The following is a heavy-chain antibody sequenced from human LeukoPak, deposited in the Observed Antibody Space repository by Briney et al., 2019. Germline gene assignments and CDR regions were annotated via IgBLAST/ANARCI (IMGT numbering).Heavy chain of an antibody. J-gene: IGHJ5*02. Sequence: SETLSLTCAVYGESLSGYFWTWIRQPPGRGLEWIGEINHRATADYSPSLASRVTLSVDTSKNQFSLKLTSVTAADTALYFCARGPKDTSMLMKNYVNWFDPWGQGTLVTVSS. D-gene: IGHD5-18*01. CDR1: GESLSGYF. CDR3: ARGPKDTSMLMKNYVNWFDP. CDR2: INHRATA. V-gene: IGHV4-34*01.